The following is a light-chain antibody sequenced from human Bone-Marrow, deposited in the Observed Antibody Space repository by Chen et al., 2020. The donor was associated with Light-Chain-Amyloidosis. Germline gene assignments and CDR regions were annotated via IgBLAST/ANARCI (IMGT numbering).Light chain of an antibody. J-gene: IGLJ2*01. V-gene: IGLV3-25*03. CDR2: RDN. CDR1: DLPTKY. CDR3: QSADSSGTYEVI. Sequence: SYVLTQPPSVSVSPGQTARITCSGDDLPTKYAYWYQQKPGQAPVLVIHRDNERPSGISERFSGSSSGTTATLTISGVQAEDEADYHCQSADSSGTYEVIFGGGTKLTVL.